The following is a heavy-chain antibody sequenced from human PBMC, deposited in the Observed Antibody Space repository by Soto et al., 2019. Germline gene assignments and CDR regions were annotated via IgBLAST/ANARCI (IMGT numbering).Heavy chain of an antibody. J-gene: IGHJ4*02. CDR2: IYSGGST. Sequence: GGSLRLSCAASGIIFTGYGMHWVRQAPGQGLEWVSVIYSGGSTYYADSVKGRFTISRDNSKNTLYLQMNSLRAEDTAVYYCAGYLDDYGDLRIDYWGQGTLVTVSS. V-gene: IGHV3-NL1*01. CDR1: GIIFTGYG. D-gene: IGHD4-17*01. CDR3: AGYLDDYGDLRIDY.